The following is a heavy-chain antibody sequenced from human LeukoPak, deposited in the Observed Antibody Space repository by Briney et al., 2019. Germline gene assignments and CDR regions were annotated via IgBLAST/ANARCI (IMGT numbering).Heavy chain of an antibody. J-gene: IGHJ5*02. CDR2: INSDGSST. V-gene: IGHV3-74*01. CDR3: ARARRLGLWFGELLGWFDP. D-gene: IGHD3-10*01. CDR1: GFTFSSYW. Sequence: GGSLRLSCAASGFTFSSYWMHWVRQAPGKGLVWVSRINSDGSSTSYADSVKGRFTISRDNAKNTLYLQMNSLRAEDTAVYYCARARRLGLWFGELLGWFDPWGQGTLVTVSS.